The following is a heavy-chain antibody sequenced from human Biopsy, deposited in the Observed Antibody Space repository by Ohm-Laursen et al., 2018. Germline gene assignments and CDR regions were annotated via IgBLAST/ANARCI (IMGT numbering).Heavy chain of an antibody. Sequence: SLRLSCTAAGFSFPSYTMNWVRQVPGKGLEWVSSITSRSGYKYYADSVKGRFTISRDNAKNSLYLQMNSLRAEDTAVYFCASLGLVWFGELLSVPFGMDVWGQGTTVTVSS. CDR1: GFSFPSYT. V-gene: IGHV3-21*01. CDR2: ITSRSGYK. J-gene: IGHJ6*02. D-gene: IGHD3-10*01. CDR3: ASLGLVWFGELLSVPFGMDV.